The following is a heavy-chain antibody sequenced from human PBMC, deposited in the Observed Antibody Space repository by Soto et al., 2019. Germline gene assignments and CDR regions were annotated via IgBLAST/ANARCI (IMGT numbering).Heavy chain of an antibody. CDR1: GFTFSSYA. V-gene: IGHV3-30-3*01. CDR3: ARVAGGRYGDLFRDYFDY. CDR2: ISYDGSNK. J-gene: IGHJ4*02. Sequence: GGSLRLSCAASGFTFSSYAMHWVRQAPGKGLEWVAVISYDGSNKYYADSVKGRFTISRDNSKNTLYLQMNSLRAEDTAVYYCARVAGGRYGDLFRDYFDYWGQGTLVTVSS. D-gene: IGHD4-17*01.